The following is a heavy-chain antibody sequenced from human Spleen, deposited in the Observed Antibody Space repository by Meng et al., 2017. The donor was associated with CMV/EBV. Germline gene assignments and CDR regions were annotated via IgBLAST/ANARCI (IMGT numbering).Heavy chain of an antibody. CDR2: INHSGST. CDR3: ARGGKQLVPDY. D-gene: IGHD6-6*01. J-gene: IGHJ4*02. Sequence: QVQLQQWGAGLLKPSETLSLTCAVYGGSFSGYYWSWIRQPPGKGLEWIGEINHSGSTNYNPSLKSRVTISVDTSKNQFSLKLSSVAAADTAVYYCARGGKQLVPDYWGQGTLVTVSS. V-gene: IGHV4-34*01. CDR1: GGSFSGYY.